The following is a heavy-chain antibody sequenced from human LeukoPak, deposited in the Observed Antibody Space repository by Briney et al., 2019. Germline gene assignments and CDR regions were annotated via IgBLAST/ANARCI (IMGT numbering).Heavy chain of an antibody. CDR3: AKVIVVAASPKGSFDY. J-gene: IGHJ4*02. Sequence: PGGALRLSCAASGFTFSSCAMSWVRQAPGKGLEWVSAIIGSCDSTYYADSVKGRFTISRDNSKNTLFLQMNSLRAEDTALYYCAKVIVVAASPKGSFDYWGQGTLVTVSS. CDR1: GFTFSSCA. CDR2: IIGSCDST. V-gene: IGHV3-23*01. D-gene: IGHD2-15*01.